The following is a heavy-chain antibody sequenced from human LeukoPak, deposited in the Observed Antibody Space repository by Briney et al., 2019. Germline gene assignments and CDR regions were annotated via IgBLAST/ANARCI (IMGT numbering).Heavy chain of an antibody. CDR2: INPNSGGT. J-gene: IGHJ4*02. CDR1: GYTFTGYH. V-gene: IGHV1-2*02. CDR3: ARRASLYSGYEY. D-gene: IGHD5-12*01. Sequence: ASVTVSCKASGYTFTGYHIHWVRQAPGQGLEWMGWINPNSGGTNYAQNFQGRVTMTRDTSISTAYMELSSLSSDDTAAYYCARRASLYSGYEYWGQGALVSVSS.